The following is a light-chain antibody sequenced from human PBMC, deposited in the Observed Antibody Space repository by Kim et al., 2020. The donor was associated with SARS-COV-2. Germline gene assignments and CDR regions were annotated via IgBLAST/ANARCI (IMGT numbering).Light chain of an antibody. CDR2: SAS. Sequence: EILMTQSPATLSVSPGGRATLSCRASQSVGNDLAWYQQKPGQAPRLLIYSASTRATGIPARFIGSGSGTEFTLTISSLQSEDFAVYYCQQYSNWPPETFGQGTKLEI. CDR1: QSVGND. J-gene: IGKJ2*01. V-gene: IGKV3-15*01. CDR3: QQYSNWPPET.